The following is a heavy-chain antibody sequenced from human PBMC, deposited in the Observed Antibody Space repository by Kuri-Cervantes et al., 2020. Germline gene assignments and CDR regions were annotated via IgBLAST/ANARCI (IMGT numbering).Heavy chain of an antibody. V-gene: IGHV3-30*14. CDR2: ISYDGSNK. Sequence: LSLTCAASGFTFSSYAMHWVRQAPGKGLEWVAVISYDGSNKCYADSVKGRFTISRDNYKNTLYLQMNSLRVEDTAVYYCARANTPWELSHWGQGTLVTVSS. CDR3: ARANTPWELSH. J-gene: IGHJ4*02. CDR1: GFTFSSYA. D-gene: IGHD1-26*01.